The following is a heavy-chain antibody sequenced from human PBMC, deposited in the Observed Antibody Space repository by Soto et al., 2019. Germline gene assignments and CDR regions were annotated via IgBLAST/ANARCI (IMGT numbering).Heavy chain of an antibody. CDR3: ARESEDLTSNFDY. Sequence: GGSLRLSCAASGFTFTRYSMNWVRQAPGKGLEWVSSISSTTNYIYYGDSMKGRFAISRDNAKNSLYREMNSLRAEDTAVYDCARESEDLTSNFDYWGQGTLVTVSS. CDR2: ISSTTNYI. J-gene: IGHJ4*02. CDR1: GFTFTRYS. V-gene: IGHV3-21*06.